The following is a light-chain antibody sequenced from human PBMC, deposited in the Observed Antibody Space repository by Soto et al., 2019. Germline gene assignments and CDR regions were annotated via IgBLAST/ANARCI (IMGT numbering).Light chain of an antibody. V-gene: IGLV1-44*01. CDR2: SNN. CDR3: VAWDDSLNGVYD. CDR1: SSNIGSNT. J-gene: IGLJ1*01. Sequence: QSVLIQPPSASGTPGQRVTISCSGSSSNIGSNTVNWYQQLPGTAPKLLIYSNNQRPSGVPDRFSGSKSGTSASLAISGLQSEDEADYYCVAWDDSLNGVYDFGTGTKVTVL.